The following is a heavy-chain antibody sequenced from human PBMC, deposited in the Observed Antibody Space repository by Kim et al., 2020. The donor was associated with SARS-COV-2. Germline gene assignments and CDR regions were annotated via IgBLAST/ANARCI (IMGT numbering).Heavy chain of an antibody. CDR3: ARVNSSSWYFLSSVGDFDY. Sequence: GGSLRLSCAASGFTFSSYSMNWVRQAPGKGLEWVSYISSSSSTIYYADSVKGRFTISRDNAKNSLYLQMNSLRDEDTAVYYCARVNSSSWYFLSSVGDFDYWGQGTLVTVSS. J-gene: IGHJ4*02. CDR2: ISSSSSTI. V-gene: IGHV3-48*02. CDR1: GFTFSSYS. D-gene: IGHD6-13*01.